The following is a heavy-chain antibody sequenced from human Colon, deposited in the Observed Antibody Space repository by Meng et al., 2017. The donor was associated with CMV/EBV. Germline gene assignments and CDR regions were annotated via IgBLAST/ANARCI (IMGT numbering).Heavy chain of an antibody. J-gene: IGHJ5*01. CDR2: INPDGGGT. D-gene: IGHD1-1*01. CDR1: GYAFAGYY. V-gene: IGHV1-46*01. Sequence: ASVKVSCKASGYAFAGYYIHWVRQAPGQGLEWLGTINPDGGGTDYAQKFQGRLTMTRDTSTSTVYMELSSLTSEDTAVYYCARDRPYMNQRNWFDSWGQGTLVTVSS. CDR3: ARDRPYMNQRNWFDS.